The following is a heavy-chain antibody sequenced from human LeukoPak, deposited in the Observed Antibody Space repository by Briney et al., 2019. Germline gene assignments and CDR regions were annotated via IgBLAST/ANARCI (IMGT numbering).Heavy chain of an antibody. CDR2: MSYDGGNK. V-gene: IGHV3-30*04. CDR3: ASSVNCSSTSCPRGVLRYFDWPIDY. J-gene: IGHJ4*02. D-gene: IGHD3-9*01. CDR1: GFTFSSYA. Sequence: GRSLRLSCAASGFTFSSYAMHWVRQAPGKGLEWVAVMSYDGGNKYYADSVKGRFTISRDNSKNTLYLQMNSLRAEDTAVYYCASSVNCSSTSCPRGVLRYFDWPIDYWGQGTLVTVSS.